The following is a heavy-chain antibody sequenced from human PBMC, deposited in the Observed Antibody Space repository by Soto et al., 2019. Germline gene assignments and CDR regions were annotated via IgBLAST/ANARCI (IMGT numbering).Heavy chain of an antibody. CDR3: ARETYKDYYYYVVDV. CDR1: GGSISSYY. J-gene: IGHJ6*02. Sequence: SETLSLTCTVSGGSISSYYWIWIRQPPGKGLEWIGYIYYSGSTNYSPSLKSRATISVDTSKNQFSLNLTSVTTADTAVYYCARETYKDYYYYVVDVWGQGTPVTVSS. V-gene: IGHV4-59*01. CDR2: IYYSGST. D-gene: IGHD1-1*01.